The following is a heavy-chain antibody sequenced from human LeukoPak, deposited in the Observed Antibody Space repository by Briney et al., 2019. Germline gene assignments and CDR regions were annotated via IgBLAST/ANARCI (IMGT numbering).Heavy chain of an antibody. V-gene: IGHV3-30-3*01. CDR3: ARPQGGRQLWLHYDY. CDR2: ISYDGSSQ. D-gene: IGHD5-18*01. Sequence: GGSLRLSCAASGFTFSDYAIHWVRQAPGKGLEWVSAISYDGSSQFYPDSLKGRLTVSRDNSKNTVYLQMNSLRAEDSAVYYCARPQGGRQLWLHYDYWGQGTKVTVSS. CDR1: GFTFSDYA. J-gene: IGHJ4*02.